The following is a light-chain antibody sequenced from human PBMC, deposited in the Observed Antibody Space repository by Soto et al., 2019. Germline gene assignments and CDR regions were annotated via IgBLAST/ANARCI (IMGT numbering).Light chain of an antibody. CDR3: QQYGRSPWT. CDR2: AAS. Sequence: EIVLTQSPGTLSLSPGEGATLSCRASQSVSSNYLVWYQQKPGQAPRLLIFAASTRATGIPDRFSGSGSGTDFTLTISRLETEDFAVYYCQQYGRSPWTFGQGTKVEIK. CDR1: QSVSSNY. V-gene: IGKV3-20*01. J-gene: IGKJ1*01.